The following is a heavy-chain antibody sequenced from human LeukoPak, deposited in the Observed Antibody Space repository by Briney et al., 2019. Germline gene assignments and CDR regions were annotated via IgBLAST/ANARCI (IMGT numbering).Heavy chain of an antibody. D-gene: IGHD6-19*01. V-gene: IGHV4-4*07. CDR2: IYTSGST. J-gene: IGHJ6*03. CDR3: AREGDSSGWYRHYYYYYMDV. CDR1: GGSISSYY. Sequence: SETLSLTCTVSGGSISSYYWSWIRQPAVKGLEWIGRIYTSGSTNYNPSLKSRVTMSVDTSKNQFSLKLSSVTAADTAVYYCAREGDSSGWYRHYYYYYMDVWGKGTTVTVSS.